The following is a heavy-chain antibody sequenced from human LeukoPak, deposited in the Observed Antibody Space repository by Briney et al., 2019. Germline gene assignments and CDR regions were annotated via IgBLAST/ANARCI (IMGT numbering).Heavy chain of an antibody. D-gene: IGHD6-19*01. J-gene: IGHJ4*02. CDR1: GGSISSSSYY. V-gene: IGHV4-39*01. CDR3: AGNGYGSGWPFDY. Sequence: SETLSLTCTVSGGSISSSSYYWGWIRQPPGKGLEWIGSIYYSGSTNYNPSLKSRVTISVDTSKNQFSLKLSSVSAADTAVYYCAGNGYGSGWPFDYWSQGTLVTVSS. CDR2: IYYSGST.